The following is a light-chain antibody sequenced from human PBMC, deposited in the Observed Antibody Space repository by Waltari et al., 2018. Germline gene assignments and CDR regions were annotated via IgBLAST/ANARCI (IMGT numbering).Light chain of an antibody. V-gene: IGKV3-20*01. Sequence: EMVLTQSPGTLSLSPGERATLSCRANQSFTGYLAWYQHRPGQATRHLIYDSSTRAAGVADRFSGSGSGTDFSLTISRLEPEDFAVDYCQHYGSLPVTFGQGTRVEIK. CDR1: QSFTGY. CDR2: DSS. CDR3: QHYGSLPVT. J-gene: IGKJ1*01.